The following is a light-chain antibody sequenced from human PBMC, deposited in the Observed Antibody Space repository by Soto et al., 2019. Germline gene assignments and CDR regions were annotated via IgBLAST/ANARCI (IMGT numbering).Light chain of an antibody. V-gene: IGKV3-20*01. CDR2: GAS. CDR1: QSVSSSY. J-gene: IGKJ2*02. Sequence: EIVLTQSPGTLSLSPGERATLSCRASQSVSSSYLAWYQQKPGQAPRLLIYGASSRATGTPHRVSGSGSWTDFTLTISSLEPEDFAVYYYHQYGSSPLCTFGQGTKLEIK. CDR3: HQYGSSPLCT.